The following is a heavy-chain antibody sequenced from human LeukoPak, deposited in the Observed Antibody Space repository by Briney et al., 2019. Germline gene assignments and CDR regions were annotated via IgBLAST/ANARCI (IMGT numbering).Heavy chain of an antibody. CDR1: GGSISSTTYY. V-gene: IGHV4-39*01. D-gene: IGHD3-10*01. CDR3: TRNQTNNYGTGTPFDF. CDR2: SYKAGNT. J-gene: IGHJ4*02. Sequence: SETLSLTCTVSGGSISSTTYYWAWIRQPPGKGLEWIGSSYKAGNTNYTPSLRSPVFIAVDTSNNYFSLSRLSVTSSDTAVYFRTRNQTNNYGTGTPFDFWGQGSLVSVS.